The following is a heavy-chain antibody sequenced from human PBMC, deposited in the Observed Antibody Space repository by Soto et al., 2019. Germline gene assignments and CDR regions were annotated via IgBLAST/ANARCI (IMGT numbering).Heavy chain of an antibody. CDR3: AKDRNYYGSGRYYDAYCRGMDV. CDR1: GFTFSRFG. Sequence: QVQLEESGGGVVQPGRSLRLSCAASGFTFSRFGMHWVRQAPGQGLEWVAVMSYDGTNEYYGDSVKGRFTISRDNSKNTLCRQMNSLRVEATAVYYCAKDRNYYGSGRYYDAYCRGMDVWGLGTAVTVSS. V-gene: IGHV3-30*18. D-gene: IGHD3-10*01. CDR2: MSYDGTNE. J-gene: IGHJ6*02.